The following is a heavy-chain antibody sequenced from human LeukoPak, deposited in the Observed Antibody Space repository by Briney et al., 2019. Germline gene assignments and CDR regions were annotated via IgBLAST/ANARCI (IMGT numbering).Heavy chain of an antibody. CDR3: AKDTLLYDSSGYYTFDY. Sequence: PGGSLRLSCAASGFTFSSYAMSWVRQAPGKGLEWVSAISGSGGSTYYADSVKGRFTISRDNSKNTLYLQMNSLRAEDTAVYYCAKDTLLYDSSGYYTFDYWGQGILVTVSS. CDR1: GFTFSSYA. V-gene: IGHV3-23*01. CDR2: ISGSGGST. D-gene: IGHD3-22*01. J-gene: IGHJ4*02.